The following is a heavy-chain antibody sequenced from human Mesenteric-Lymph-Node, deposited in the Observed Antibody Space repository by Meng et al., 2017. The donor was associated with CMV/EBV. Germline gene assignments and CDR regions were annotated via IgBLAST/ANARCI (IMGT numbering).Heavy chain of an antibody. CDR2: INHSGST. D-gene: IGHD5-12*01. J-gene: IGHJ4*02. V-gene: IGHV4-34*01. CDR3: ARRGYSGYDFNPYHFDY. CDR1: GGSFSGYY. Sequence: YGGSFSGYYWSWIRQPPGKELEWIGEINHSGSTNYNPSLKSRVTISVDTSKNQFSLKLSSVTAADTAVYYCARRGYSGYDFNPYHFDYWGQGTLVTVSS.